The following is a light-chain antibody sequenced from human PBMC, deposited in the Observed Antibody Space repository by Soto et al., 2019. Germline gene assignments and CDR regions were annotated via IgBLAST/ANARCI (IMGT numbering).Light chain of an antibody. CDR3: ATWDDSLSNYV. CDR2: RNN. Sequence: SVLNQPPSASGTPGQRVTISFSGNSSTIGSNYVYWYQHLTGTAPKLLIYRNNQRPSGVPDRFSGSKSGTSASLAISGLRSKDEADYYCATWDDSLSNYVFGTGTKVTVL. CDR1: SSTIGSNY. J-gene: IGLJ1*01. V-gene: IGLV1-47*01.